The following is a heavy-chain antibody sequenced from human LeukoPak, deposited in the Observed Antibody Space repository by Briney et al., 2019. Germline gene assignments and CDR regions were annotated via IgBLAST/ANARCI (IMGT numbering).Heavy chain of an antibody. CDR2: IYYSGIT. D-gene: IGHD2-2*02. CDR3: AGSYTLPYYFDY. Sequence: SETLSLTCTVSGGSISSSTYYWGWIRQPPGKGLEWIGSIYYSGITYYNPSLKSRVTISVDTSKNQFSLKLSSVTAADTAVYYCAGSYTLPYYFDYWGQGTLVTVSS. CDR1: GGSISSSTYY. J-gene: IGHJ4*02. V-gene: IGHV4-39*01.